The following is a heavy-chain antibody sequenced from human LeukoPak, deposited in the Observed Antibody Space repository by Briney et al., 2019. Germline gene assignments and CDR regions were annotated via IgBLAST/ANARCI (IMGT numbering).Heavy chain of an antibody. J-gene: IGHJ4*02. V-gene: IGHV3-21*06. CDR2: IDSSGGYM. CDR1: GFTFNTYS. CDR3: LRGDRRDY. Sequence: LGGPLRLSCEASGFTFNTYSMNWARQAPGKGLEWVSSIDSSGGYMFYADSVKGRFIISRDNAKDSLYLQMNSLRVEDTAVYYCLRGDRRDYWGQGTLVTVSS.